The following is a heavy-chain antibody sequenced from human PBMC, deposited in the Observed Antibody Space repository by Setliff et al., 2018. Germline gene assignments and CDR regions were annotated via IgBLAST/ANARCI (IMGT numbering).Heavy chain of an antibody. CDR3: ARDLGHGGDSDY. D-gene: IGHD2-21*02. V-gene: IGHV4-38-2*02. CDR1: GYSISSGYI. CDR2: IGHTGSI. J-gene: IGHJ4*02. Sequence: PSETLSLTCTVSGYSISSGYIWGWIRQPPGKWLEWVGNIGHTGSINYNPSLKSRLTISRDTSKNQVSLKLNSVTATDTAVYYCARDLGHGGDSDYWGQGIQVTVSS.